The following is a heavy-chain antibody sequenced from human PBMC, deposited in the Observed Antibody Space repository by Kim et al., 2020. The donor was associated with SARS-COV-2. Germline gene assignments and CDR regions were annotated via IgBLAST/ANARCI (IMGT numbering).Heavy chain of an antibody. J-gene: IGHJ6*02. CDR2: IWYDGSNK. V-gene: IGHV3-33*01. CDR3: ARDLLVGATSYGMDV. CDR1: GFTFSSYG. D-gene: IGHD1-26*01. Sequence: GGSLRLSCAASGFTFSSYGMHWVRQAPGKGLEWVAVIWYDGSNKYYVDSVKGRFTISEDNSKNTLYLQMNSLRAEDTAVYYCARDLLVGATSYGMDVWGQGTTVTVSS.